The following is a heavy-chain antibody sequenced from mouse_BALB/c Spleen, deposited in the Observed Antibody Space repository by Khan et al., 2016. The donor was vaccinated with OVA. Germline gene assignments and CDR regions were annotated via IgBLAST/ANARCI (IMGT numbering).Heavy chain of an antibody. CDR2: ISSGGNYT. CDR1: GFTFSSYG. CDR3: VTLYFYGSRVYFDY. D-gene: IGHD1-1*01. V-gene: IGHV5-6*01. J-gene: IGHJ2*01. Sequence: EVELVESGGDLVKPGGSLKLSCAASGFTFSSYGMSWVRQTPDKRLEWVATISSGGNYTYYPDSVKGRFTISRDNAKNILYLQMSSLKSEDTAMYFCVTLYFYGSRVYFDYWGQGTTLTVSS.